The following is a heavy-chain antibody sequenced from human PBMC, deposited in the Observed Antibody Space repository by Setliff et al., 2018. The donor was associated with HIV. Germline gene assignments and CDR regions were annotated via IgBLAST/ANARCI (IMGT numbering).Heavy chain of an antibody. CDR3: ATEDPWLRFGH. CDR1: GFTFSGYG. CDR2: IRYDGDNK. J-gene: IGHJ5*02. D-gene: IGHD5-12*01. Sequence: GGSLRLSCAASGFTFSGYGMYWVRQAPGKGLEWVAFIRYDGDNKYYADSVKGRFTISRDNSKNTLYLQMNSLRAKDAAVYYCATEDPWLRFGHWGQGTLVTVSS. V-gene: IGHV3-30*02.